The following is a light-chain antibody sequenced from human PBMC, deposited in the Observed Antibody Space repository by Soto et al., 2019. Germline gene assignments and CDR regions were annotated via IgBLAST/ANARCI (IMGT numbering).Light chain of an antibody. CDR1: KTVLYSSNNKNY. CDR2: WAS. V-gene: IGKV4-1*01. Sequence: DIVMTQSPDSLAVSLGERATIHCKSSKTVLYSSNNKNYLAWYQQKAGQPPNLLIYWASTRESGVPDRFSGSGSGTDFTLNISNLQAEDVAVYYCQQHFSTPHTFGQGTKLEIK. CDR3: QQHFSTPHT. J-gene: IGKJ2*01.